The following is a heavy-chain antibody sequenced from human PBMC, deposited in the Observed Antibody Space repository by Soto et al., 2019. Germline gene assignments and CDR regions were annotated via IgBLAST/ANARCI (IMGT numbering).Heavy chain of an antibody. D-gene: IGHD3-22*01. CDR2: ISSSGATT. CDR1: GFTFSTYE. Sequence: GGSLRLSCAASGFTFSTYEMNWVRQAPGKGLEWVSYISSSGATTQYADSVTGRFTNSRDNAKNSPFLQMDSLRAEDTAVYYCARGPYYYDTSGPHDYWGQGTPVTVSS. CDR3: ARGPYYYDTSGPHDY. V-gene: IGHV3-48*03. J-gene: IGHJ4*02.